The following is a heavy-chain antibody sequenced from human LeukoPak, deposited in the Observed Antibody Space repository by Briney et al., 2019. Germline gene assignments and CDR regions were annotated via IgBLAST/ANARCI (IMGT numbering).Heavy chain of an antibody. V-gene: IGHV4-39*01. D-gene: IGHD1-26*01. J-gene: IGHJ5*01. Sequence: SETLSLTCTVSGASISGSSHYFWGWIRQTPGKGLEWIGSIYYSGITYYTPSLKSRLTISVDTSRSQFSLKLSSVSAADTAVYYCARYSGMGYSPGTYSNSRGQGTLVTVSS. CDR3: ARYSGMGYSPGTYSNS. CDR1: GASISGSSHYF. CDR2: IYYSGIT.